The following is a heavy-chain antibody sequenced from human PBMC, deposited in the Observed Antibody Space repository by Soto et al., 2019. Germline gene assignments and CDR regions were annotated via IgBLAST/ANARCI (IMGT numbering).Heavy chain of an antibody. CDR3: ARYYPGSGWYVDLYYYYGMDV. J-gene: IGHJ6*04. CDR1: GYTFTSYG. CDR2: ISAYNGNT. V-gene: IGHV1-18*01. Sequence: ASVKVSCKASGYTFTSYGISWVRQAPGQGLEWMGWISAYNGNTNYAQKLQGRVTMTTDTSTSTAYMELRSLRSDDTAVYYCARYYPGSGWYVDLYYYYGMDVWGKGTTVTVSS. D-gene: IGHD6-19*01.